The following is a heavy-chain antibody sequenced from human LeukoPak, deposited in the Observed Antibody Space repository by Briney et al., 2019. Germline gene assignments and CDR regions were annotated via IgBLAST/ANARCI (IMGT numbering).Heavy chain of an antibody. V-gene: IGHV1-18*01. D-gene: IGHD2-2*01. CDR1: GYTFTSYG. CDR2: ISAYNSNT. J-gene: IGHJ5*02. Sequence: ASVKVSCKASGYTFTSYGISWVRQAPGQGLEWMGWISAYNSNTNYAQKLQGRVTMTTDTSTSTAYMELRSLRSDDTAVYYCAREGAYCSSTSCHIQNWFDPWGQGTLVTVSS. CDR3: AREGAYCSSTSCHIQNWFDP.